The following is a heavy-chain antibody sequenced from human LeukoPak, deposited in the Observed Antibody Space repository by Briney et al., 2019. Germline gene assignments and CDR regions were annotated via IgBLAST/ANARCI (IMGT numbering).Heavy chain of an antibody. J-gene: IGHJ3*02. CDR2: IYSGGST. CDR1: GFTVSSNY. D-gene: IGHD1-26*01. V-gene: IGHV3-53*01. Sequence: HPGGSLRLSCAASGFTVSSNYMSWVRQAPGKGLEWVSVIYSGGSTYYADSVKGRFTISRDNAKNSLYLQMNSLRVEDTALYYCATDPPWESDAFDIWGHGTMVTVSS. CDR3: ATDPPWESDAFDI.